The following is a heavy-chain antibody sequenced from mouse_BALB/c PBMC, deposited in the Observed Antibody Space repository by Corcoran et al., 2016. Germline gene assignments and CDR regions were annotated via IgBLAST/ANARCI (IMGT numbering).Heavy chain of an antibody. Sequence: EVQLQQSGAELVKPGASVKLSCTASGFNIKDTYMHWVKQRPEQGLEWIGRIDPANGNTKYAPKFQGKATITADTSSNTAYLQLSSLTSEDTAVYLCSGWFAYWGQGTLVTVSA. CDR2: IDPANGNT. CDR3: SGWFAY. CDR1: GFNIKDTY. J-gene: IGHJ3*01. V-gene: IGHV14-3*02.